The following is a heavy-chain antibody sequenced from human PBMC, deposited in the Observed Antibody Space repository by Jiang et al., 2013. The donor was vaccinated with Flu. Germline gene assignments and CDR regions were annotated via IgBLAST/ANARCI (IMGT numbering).Heavy chain of an antibody. CDR3: VRRKAVSGPGHFDY. Sequence: KPTQTLTLTCTFSGFSLGTSGVGVGWIRQPPGKALEWLALIYWDDDARYSPSLESRLTITKDTPKNXVFLTLTNMDPVDTATYYCVRRKAVSGPGHFDYWGQGTLVTCPQ. D-gene: IGHD2-15*01. CDR1: GFSLGTSGVG. V-gene: IGHV2-5*02. CDR2: IYWDDDA. J-gene: IGHJ4*02.